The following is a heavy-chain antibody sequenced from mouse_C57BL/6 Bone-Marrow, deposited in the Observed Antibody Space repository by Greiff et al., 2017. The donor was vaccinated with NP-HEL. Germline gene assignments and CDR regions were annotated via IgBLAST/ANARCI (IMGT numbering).Heavy chain of an antibody. CDR3: ARSRVTTVVATCYFDY. CDR1: GYTFTDYY. V-gene: IGHV1-26*01. J-gene: IGHJ2*01. D-gene: IGHD1-1*01. CDR2: INPNNGGT. Sequence: VQLQQSGPELVKPGASVKISCKASGYTFTDYYMNWVKQSHGKSLEWIGDINPNNGGTSYNQKFKGKATLTVDKSSSTAYMELRSLTSEDSAVYYCARSRVTTVVATCYFDYWGQGTTLTVSS.